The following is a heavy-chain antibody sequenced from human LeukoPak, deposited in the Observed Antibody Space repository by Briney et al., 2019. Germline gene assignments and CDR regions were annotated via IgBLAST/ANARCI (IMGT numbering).Heavy chain of an antibody. CDR1: GDSISSYY. D-gene: IGHD3-10*01. CDR2: IFYSGST. J-gene: IGHJ4*02. Sequence: PSETLSLTCTVSGDSISSYYWSWIRQPPGKGLEWIGYIFYSGSTKYNPSLKNRVTISADTSKNQFSLKLSSVTAADTAVYYCTREEGSMVLWGQGTLVTVSS. CDR3: TREEGSMVL. V-gene: IGHV4-59*01.